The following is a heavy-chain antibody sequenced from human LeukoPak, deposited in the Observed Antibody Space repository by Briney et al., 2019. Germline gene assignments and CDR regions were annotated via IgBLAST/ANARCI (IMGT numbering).Heavy chain of an antibody. D-gene: IGHD3-9*01. CDR3: ATSSLRYFDWLLSPPLDY. CDR2: INHSGST. Sequence: PSETLSLTCAVYGGSFSGYYWSWIRQPPGKGLEWIGEINHSGSTNYNPSLKSRVTISVDTSKNQFSLKLSSVTAADTAVYYCATSSLRYFDWLLSPPLDYWGQGTLVTVSS. J-gene: IGHJ4*02. V-gene: IGHV4-34*01. CDR1: GGSFSGYY.